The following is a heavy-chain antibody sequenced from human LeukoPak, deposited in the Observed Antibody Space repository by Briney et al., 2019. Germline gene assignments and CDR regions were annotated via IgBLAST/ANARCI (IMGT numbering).Heavy chain of an antibody. CDR2: IRHDGSNK. CDR3: ARAYCSGGSCYPYYYYMDV. J-gene: IGHJ6*03. D-gene: IGHD2-15*01. V-gene: IGHV3-30*02. CDR1: GFTFSSYG. Sequence: PGGSLRLSCAASGFTFSSYGMHWVRQAPGKGLEWVAFIRHDGSNKYYADSVKGRFTISRDNSKNTLYLQMNSLRAEDTAVYYCARAYCSGGSCYPYYYYMDVWGKGTTVTISS.